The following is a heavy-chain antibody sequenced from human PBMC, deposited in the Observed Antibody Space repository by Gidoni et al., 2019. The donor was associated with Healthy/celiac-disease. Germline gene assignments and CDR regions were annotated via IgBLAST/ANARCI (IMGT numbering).Heavy chain of an antibody. CDR2: ISYDGSNK. CDR1: GFTFSSYG. V-gene: IGHV3-30*18. D-gene: IGHD2-15*01. Sequence: QVQLVESGGGVVQPGRSLRLSCAASGFTFSSYGMHWVRQAPGKGLEWVAVISYDGSNKYYADSVKGRFTISRDNSKNTLYLQMNSLRAEDTAVYYCAKSLVGGAFDIWGQGTMVTVSS. CDR3: AKSLVGGAFDI. J-gene: IGHJ3*02.